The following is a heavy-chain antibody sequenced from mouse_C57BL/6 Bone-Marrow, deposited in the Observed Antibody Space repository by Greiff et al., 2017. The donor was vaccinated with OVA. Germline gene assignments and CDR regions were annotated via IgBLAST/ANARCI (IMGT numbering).Heavy chain of an antibody. CDR3: ARRDGYYYWYFDV. V-gene: IGHV5-6*01. Sequence: EVHLVESGGDLVKPGGSLKLSCAASGFTFSSYGMSWVRQTPDKRLEWVATISSGGSYTYYPDSVKGRFTISRDNAKNTLYLQMSSLKSEETAMYYCARRDGYYYWYFDVWGTGTTVTVSS. CDR1: GFTFSSYG. J-gene: IGHJ1*03. CDR2: ISSGGSYT. D-gene: IGHD2-3*01.